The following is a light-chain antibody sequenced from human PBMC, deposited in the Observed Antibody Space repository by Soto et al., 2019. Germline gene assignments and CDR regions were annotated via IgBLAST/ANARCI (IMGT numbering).Light chain of an antibody. J-gene: IGKJ1*01. CDR1: QSINNW. CDR3: QQYKT. V-gene: IGKV1-5*03. CDR2: KAS. Sequence: DIQMTQSPSTLSASVGDRVTITCRASQSINNWLAWYQQKPGKAPKLLIYKASTLKSGVPSRFSGSGSGTEFTLTISSLQPDDCATYYCQQYKTFGQGTKVDIK.